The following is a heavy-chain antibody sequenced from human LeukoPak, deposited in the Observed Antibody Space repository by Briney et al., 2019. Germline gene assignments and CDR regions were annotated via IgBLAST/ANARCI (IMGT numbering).Heavy chain of an antibody. Sequence: ASVKVSCKASGYTFTSYDINWVRQATGQGLEWMGWMNSNSGNTGYAQKFQGRDTITRNNSISTADMELSSLSSDDTAAYYCARGIGADGLFSLWGEGTMVSVS. CDR2: MNSNSGNT. CDR3: ARGIGADGLFSL. CDR1: GYTFTSYD. D-gene: IGHD6-13*01. V-gene: IGHV1-8*01. J-gene: IGHJ3*01.